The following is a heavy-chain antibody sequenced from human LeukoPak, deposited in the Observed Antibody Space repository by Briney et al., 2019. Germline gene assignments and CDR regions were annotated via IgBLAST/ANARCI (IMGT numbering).Heavy chain of an antibody. CDR2: IIPIFGIA. CDR3: ARGPSTVTINYYYYGMDV. Sequence: ASVKVSCKASGGTFSGYAISWVRQAPGQGLEWMGRIIPIFGIANYAQKFQGRVTITADKSTSTAYMELSSLRSEDTAVYYCARGPSTVTINYYYYGMDVWGQGTTVTVSS. D-gene: IGHD4-17*01. V-gene: IGHV1-69*04. J-gene: IGHJ6*02. CDR1: GGTFSGYA.